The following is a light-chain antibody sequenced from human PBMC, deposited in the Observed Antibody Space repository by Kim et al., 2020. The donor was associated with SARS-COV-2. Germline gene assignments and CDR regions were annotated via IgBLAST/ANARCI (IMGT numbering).Light chain of an antibody. Sequence: SPGERTALSCRASHNGGHILVWFQQKPGQAPRLLIYDASIRAAGIPDRFSGSGSGTDFTLTISRVETEDFAVYYCQQCISSPLTFGGGTKVDIK. J-gene: IGKJ4*01. CDR2: DAS. CDR3: QQCISSPLT. CDR1: HNGGHI. V-gene: IGKV3D-20*02.